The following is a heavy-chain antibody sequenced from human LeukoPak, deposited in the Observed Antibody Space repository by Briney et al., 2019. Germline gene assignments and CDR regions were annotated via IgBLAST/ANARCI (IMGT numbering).Heavy chain of an antibody. CDR1: GGSISDYY. J-gene: IGHJ4*02. V-gene: IGHV4-59*01. Sequence: SETLSLTCIVSGGSISDYYWSWIRQPPGKGLEWIGYIFYSGSTNYNPSLKSRVTISVDTSKNQFSLKLSSVTAADTAVYYCARESFYDSSGYYLFDYWGQGTLVTVSS. CDR2: IFYSGST. D-gene: IGHD3-22*01. CDR3: ARESFYDSSGYYLFDY.